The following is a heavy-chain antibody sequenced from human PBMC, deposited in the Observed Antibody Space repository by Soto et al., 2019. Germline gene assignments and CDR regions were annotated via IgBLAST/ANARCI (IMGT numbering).Heavy chain of an antibody. J-gene: IGHJ4*02. CDR1: GFTFSSYS. Sequence: GGSLRLSCAASGFTFSSYSMNWVRQAPGKGLEWVSYISSSSSTIYYADSVKGRFTISRDNAKNSLYVQMNSLRAEDTAVYYCATSMGYYDFWRGYPDYWGQGTLVTVSS. D-gene: IGHD3-3*01. CDR2: ISSSSSTI. V-gene: IGHV3-48*01. CDR3: ATSMGYYDFWRGYPDY.